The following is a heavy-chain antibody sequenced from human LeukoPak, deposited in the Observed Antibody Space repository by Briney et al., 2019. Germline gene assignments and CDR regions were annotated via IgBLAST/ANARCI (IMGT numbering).Heavy chain of an antibody. D-gene: IGHD1-26*01. J-gene: IGHJ4*02. V-gene: IGHV3-74*01. Sequence: PGGSLRLSCAASGFTFSSYWMHWVRQASGKGLVWVSRINSDGSSTSYADSVKGRFTISRDNAKNTLYLQMNSLRAEDTAVYYCAKGGKWDVTPFDYWGQGTLVTVSS. CDR1: GFTFSSYW. CDR3: AKGGKWDVTPFDY. CDR2: INSDGSST.